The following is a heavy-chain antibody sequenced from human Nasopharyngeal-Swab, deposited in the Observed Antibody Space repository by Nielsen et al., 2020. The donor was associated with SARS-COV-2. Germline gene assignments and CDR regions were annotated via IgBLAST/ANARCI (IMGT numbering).Heavy chain of an antibody. J-gene: IGHJ6*03. CDR1: GGTFSSYA. V-gene: IGHV1-69*10. CDR2: IIPIIDVA. CDR3: ARGGWLRRSYYYSYYYMDV. D-gene: IGHD5-12*01. Sequence: SVKVSCKASGGTFSSYAISWVRQAPGQRLEWMGGIIPIIDVAKYEQKFQGRVAITADKSTSTAYMELRSLRSDDTGVYYCARGGWLRRSYYYSYYYMDVWGKGTTVTVSS.